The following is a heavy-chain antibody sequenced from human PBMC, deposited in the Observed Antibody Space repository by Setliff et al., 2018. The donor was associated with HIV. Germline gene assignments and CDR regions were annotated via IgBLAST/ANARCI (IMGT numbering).Heavy chain of an antibody. Sequence: RASVKVSCKASGYSFTFYSMHWVRQAPGHGLEWMGIINPSGGSTTYSQKFQGRVIMTRDTSTSTVYMELNSLRSEDTAVYYCARVGDGYNSFDYWGQGTLVTVS. J-gene: IGHJ4*02. CDR1: GYSFTFYS. V-gene: IGHV1-46*01. CDR3: ARVGDGYNSFDY. D-gene: IGHD5-12*01. CDR2: INPSGGST.